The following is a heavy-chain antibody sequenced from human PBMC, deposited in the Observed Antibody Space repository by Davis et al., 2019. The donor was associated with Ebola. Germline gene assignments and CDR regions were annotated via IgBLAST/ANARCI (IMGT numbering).Heavy chain of an antibody. CDR3: AREEGRSSRN. CDR2: IIPFFGTT. D-gene: IGHD6-6*01. V-gene: IGHV1-69*13. J-gene: IGHJ1*01. Sequence: AASVKVSCKASGGTFSSYAFIWVRQVPGQGLEWMGGIIPFFGTTNYAQKFQGRVTITADESTSTAYMELSSLRSEDTAVYYCAREEGRSSRNWGQGTLVTVSS. CDR1: GGTFSSYA.